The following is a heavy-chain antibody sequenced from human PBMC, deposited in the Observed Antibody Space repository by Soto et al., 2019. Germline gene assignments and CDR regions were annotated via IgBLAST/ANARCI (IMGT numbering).Heavy chain of an antibody. CDR2: ISPRSGGT. V-gene: IGHV1-2*02. D-gene: IGHD3-9*01. CDR1: GYTFIDYD. CDR3: ARPPGYISDWYYFDL. Sequence: ASVKVSCRASGYTFIDYDMHWVRQAPGQGFEWMGRISPRSGGTNYAQKFQGRVTMTWDTSLNTAYMELSSLISEDTAVYYCARPPGYISDWYYFDLWGQGTLVTVSS. J-gene: IGHJ4*02.